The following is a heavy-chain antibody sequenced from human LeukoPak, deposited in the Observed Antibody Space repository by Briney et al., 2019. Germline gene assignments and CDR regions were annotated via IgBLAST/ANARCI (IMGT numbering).Heavy chain of an antibody. CDR1: GFTFSSYA. Sequence: GGSLRLSCAASGFTFSSYAMHWVRQAPGKGLEWVAVISYDGSNKYYADSVKGRFTISRDNPKNTLYLQMNSLRAEDTAVYYCARVSSVDPAKYYYGMDVWGQGTTVTVSS. CDR2: ISYDGSNK. J-gene: IGHJ6*02. V-gene: IGHV3-30*04. D-gene: IGHD3-22*01. CDR3: ARVSSVDPAKYYYGMDV.